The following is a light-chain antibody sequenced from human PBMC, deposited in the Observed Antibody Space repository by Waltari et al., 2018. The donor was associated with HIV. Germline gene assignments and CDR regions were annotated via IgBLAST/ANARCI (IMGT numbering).Light chain of an antibody. CDR2: APE. Sequence: QSVLTQPPSVSAAPGQKVTISCSGNSYNIVNNFVSWYQQFPGPVPKLPIYAPEKRPSGIPGPFSGSKSGTSSTLCITGLQTGDEAVYYCGTWDISLSAGVFGGGTKVTVL. V-gene: IGLV1-51*01. CDR1: SYNIVNNF. J-gene: IGLJ3*02. CDR3: GTWDISLSAGV.